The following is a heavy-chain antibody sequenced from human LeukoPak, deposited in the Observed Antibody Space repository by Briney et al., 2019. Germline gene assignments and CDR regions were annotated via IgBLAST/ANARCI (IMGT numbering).Heavy chain of an antibody. D-gene: IGHD2-21*02. J-gene: IGHJ3*02. CDR2: IYTSGSN. V-gene: IGHV4-4*07. CDR1: GGSISSYY. Sequence: PSETLSLTCTVSGGSISSYYWSWIRQPAGKGLEWIGRIYTSGSNNYNPSLKSRVTMSVDTSKNQFSLKLSSVTAADTAVYYCARGCGGDCYSDDAFDIWGQGTMVTVSS. CDR3: ARGCGGDCYSDDAFDI.